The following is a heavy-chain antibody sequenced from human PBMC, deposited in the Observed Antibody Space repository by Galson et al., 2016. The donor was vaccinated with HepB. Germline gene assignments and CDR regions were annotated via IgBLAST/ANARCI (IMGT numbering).Heavy chain of an antibody. CDR1: GFTLSYYG. CDR2: IAFDGSSQ. Sequence: SLRLSCAVSGFTLSYYGMRWVRQAPGKGLEWVAVIAFDGSSQYYADSVKGRFTIARDDSKNTVYLQMISLRAEDTAIYYWASLELRRAFDSWGQGTMVTVSS. CDR3: ASLELRRAFDS. V-gene: IGHV3-30*03. J-gene: IGHJ3*02. D-gene: IGHD3-10*01.